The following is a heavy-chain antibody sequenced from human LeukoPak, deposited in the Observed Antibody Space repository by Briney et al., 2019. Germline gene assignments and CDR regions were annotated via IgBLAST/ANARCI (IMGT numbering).Heavy chain of an antibody. D-gene: IGHD6-13*01. V-gene: IGHV1-2*04. CDR2: INPNSGGT. CDR1: GYTFTGYY. CDR3: ARAASSSLTSFDY. J-gene: IGHJ4*02. Sequence: ASVKVSCKASGYTFTGYYMHWVRQAPGQGLEWMGWINPNSGGTNYAQKFQGWATMTRDTSISTAYMELSRLRSDDTAVYYCARAASSSLTSFDYWGQGTLVTVSS.